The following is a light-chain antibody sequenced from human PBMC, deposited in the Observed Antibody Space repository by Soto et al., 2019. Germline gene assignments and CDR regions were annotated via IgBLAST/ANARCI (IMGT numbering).Light chain of an antibody. V-gene: IGLV2-11*01. CDR3: CSYAGSYTYV. CDR1: SSDVGGYNY. Sequence: LTQPRSVSGSPGQSVTISCTGTSSDVGGYNYVSWYQQHPGKAPKLVIYDVNRRPSGVPDRFSGSKSGNTASLTISGLQAEDEADYYCCSYAGSYTYVFGTGTKVTVL. CDR2: DVN. J-gene: IGLJ1*01.